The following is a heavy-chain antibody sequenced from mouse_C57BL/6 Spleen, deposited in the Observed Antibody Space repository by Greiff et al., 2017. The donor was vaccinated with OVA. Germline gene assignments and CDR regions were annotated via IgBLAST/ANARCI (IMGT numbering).Heavy chain of an antibody. D-gene: IGHD1-1*01. V-gene: IGHV1-26*01. J-gene: IGHJ4*01. CDR2: INPNNGGT. CDR3: AIGGNYGYAMDY. Sequence: DVKLQQSGPELVKPGASVKISCKASGYTFTDYYMNWVKQSHGKSLEWIGDINPNNGGTSYNQKFKGKATLTVDKSSSTAYMELRSLTSEDSAVYYCAIGGNYGYAMDYWGQGTSVTVSS. CDR1: GYTFTDYY.